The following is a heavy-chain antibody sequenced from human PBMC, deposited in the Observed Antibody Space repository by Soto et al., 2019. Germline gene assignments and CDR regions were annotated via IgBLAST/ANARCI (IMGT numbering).Heavy chain of an antibody. D-gene: IGHD6-13*01. CDR1: GGSISSNY. CDR2: VYNSGSA. J-gene: IGHJ4*02. CDR3: AGYRREAVAGYTLDN. V-gene: IGHV4-59*01. Sequence: PSETLSLTCTVSGGSISSNYWTWIRQPPGKGLEWIGYVYNSGSANYNPSLKSRVTISEDTSKSQFSLKVNSMTAADTAVYYCAGYRREAVAGYTLDNWGQGILVTVS.